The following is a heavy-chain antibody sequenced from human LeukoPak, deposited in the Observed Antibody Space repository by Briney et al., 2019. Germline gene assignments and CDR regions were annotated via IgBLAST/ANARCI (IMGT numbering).Heavy chain of an antibody. V-gene: IGHV4-59*12. CDR3: ARGGFYDYVWGSYRRPFDY. D-gene: IGHD3-16*02. CDR2: IYYSGST. Sequence: SETLSLTCTVSGGSISSYYWSWIRQPPGKGLEWIGYIYYSGSTNYNPSLKSRVTISVDTSKNQFSLKLSSVTAADTAVYYCARGGFYDYVWGSYRRPFDYWGQGTLVTVSS. CDR1: GGSISSYY. J-gene: IGHJ4*02.